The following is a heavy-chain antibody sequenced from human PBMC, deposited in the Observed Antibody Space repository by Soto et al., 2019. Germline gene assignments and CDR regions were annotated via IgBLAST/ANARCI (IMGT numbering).Heavy chain of an antibody. V-gene: IGHV1-3*01. CDR1: GYTFTSYA. D-gene: IGHD3-10*01. Sequence: QVQLVQSGAEVKKPGASVKDSCKASGYTFTSYAMHWVRQAPGQRLEWMGWINAGNGNTKYSQKVQGRDTITRDPSASADYMELSSLRSEDTAVYYCARYMVRGVMRFDPWGQGTLVTVSS. CDR3: ARYMVRGVMRFDP. J-gene: IGHJ5*02. CDR2: INAGNGNT.